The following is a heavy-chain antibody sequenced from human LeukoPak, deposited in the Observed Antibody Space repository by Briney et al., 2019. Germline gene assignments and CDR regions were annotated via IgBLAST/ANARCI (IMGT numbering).Heavy chain of an antibody. CDR1: GGSISSSSYY. Sequence: PSETLSLTCTVSGGSISSSSYYWGWIRQPPGKGLEWIGSIYYSGSTYYNPSLKSRVTISVDTPKNQFSLKLSSVTAADTAVYYCARHPRGFSSSWYYFDYWGQGTLVTVSS. J-gene: IGHJ4*02. CDR2: IYYSGST. V-gene: IGHV4-39*01. CDR3: ARHPRGFSSSWYYFDY. D-gene: IGHD6-13*01.